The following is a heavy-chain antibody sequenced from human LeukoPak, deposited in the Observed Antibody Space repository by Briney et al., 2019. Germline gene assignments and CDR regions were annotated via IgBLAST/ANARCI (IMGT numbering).Heavy chain of an antibody. CDR3: ASATWIQLWAPG. Sequence: HPGGSLRLSCAASGFTFSSYAMHWVRQAPGKGLEWVAVISYDGSNKYYADSVKGRFTISRDNSKNTLYLQMNSLRAEDTAVYYCASATWIQLWAPGWGQGTLVTVSS. CDR1: GFTFSSYA. V-gene: IGHV3-30-3*01. J-gene: IGHJ4*02. CDR2: ISYDGSNK. D-gene: IGHD5-18*01.